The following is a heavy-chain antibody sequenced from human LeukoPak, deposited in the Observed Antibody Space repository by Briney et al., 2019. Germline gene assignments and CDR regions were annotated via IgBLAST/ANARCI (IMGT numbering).Heavy chain of an antibody. CDR2: IYATGST. CDR3: ARGGGYSGYAWEG. Sequence: PSETLSLTCTVYGGSISSYYWSWIRQSAGKGLEWIGRIYATGSTNYNPSLEGRVTMSVDSSKNQFSMKLTSLTAADTAVYYCARGGGYSGYAWEGWGQGTLVTVSS. V-gene: IGHV4-4*07. CDR1: GGSISSYY. J-gene: IGHJ4*02. D-gene: IGHD5-12*01.